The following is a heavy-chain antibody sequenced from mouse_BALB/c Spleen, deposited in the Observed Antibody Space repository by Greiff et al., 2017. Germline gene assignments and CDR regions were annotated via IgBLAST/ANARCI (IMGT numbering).Heavy chain of an antibody. Sequence: EVQLQQSGTVLARPGASVKMSCKASGYSFTSYWMHWVKQRPGQGLEWIGAIYPGNSDTSYNQKFKGKAKLTAVTSASTAYMELSSLTNEDSAVYYCTRPYYYGKGYYAMDYWGQGTSVTVSS. J-gene: IGHJ4*01. CDR3: TRPYYYGKGYYAMDY. V-gene: IGHV1-5*01. CDR2: IYPGNSDT. D-gene: IGHD1-1*01. CDR1: GYSFTSYW.